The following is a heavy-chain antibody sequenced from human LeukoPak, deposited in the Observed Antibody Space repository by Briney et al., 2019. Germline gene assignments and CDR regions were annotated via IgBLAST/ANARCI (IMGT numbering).Heavy chain of an antibody. CDR1: GFTVDSNY. CDR3: AKDPDGGAVYFDY. Sequence: PGGSLRLSCAASGFTVDSNYLSWVRQAPGKGLEWVSTIYTGGNTYYAASVKGRFTISRDNSKNTLYLQMNSLRAEDTAVYYCAKDPDGGAVYFDYWGQGTLVTVSS. CDR2: IYTGGNT. D-gene: IGHD3-16*01. V-gene: IGHV3-53*01. J-gene: IGHJ4*02.